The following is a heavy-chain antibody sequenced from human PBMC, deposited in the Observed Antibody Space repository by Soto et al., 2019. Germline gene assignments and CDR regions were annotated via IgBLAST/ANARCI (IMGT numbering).Heavy chain of an antibody. CDR1: GHIFTSYY. CDR2: INLFDGSR. V-gene: IGHV1-46*03. D-gene: IGHD3-10*01. Sequence: QVQLVQSGAEVKKPGASVKVSCKASGHIFTSYYIHWVRQAPGQGLEGMGWINLFDGSRMFAQSFQGSVTMTRDTSTSTVYMEVSSLRSEDTAVYYCSRVDPGETSPFDHWGQGTLVTVSS. J-gene: IGHJ4*02. CDR3: SRVDPGETSPFDH.